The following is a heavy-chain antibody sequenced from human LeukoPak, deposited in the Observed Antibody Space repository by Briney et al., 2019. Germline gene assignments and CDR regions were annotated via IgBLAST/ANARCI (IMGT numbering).Heavy chain of an antibody. CDR1: GYTFTSYG. V-gene: IGHV1-18*01. D-gene: IGHD1-26*01. Sequence: ASVKVSCKASGYTFTSYGISWVRQAPGQGLEWMGWISAYNGNTNYAQKLQGRVTMTTDTSTSTAYMELSSLRSEDTAVYYCATPIVGAPGGAFDIWGQGTMVTVSS. J-gene: IGHJ3*02. CDR2: ISAYNGNT. CDR3: ATPIVGAPGGAFDI.